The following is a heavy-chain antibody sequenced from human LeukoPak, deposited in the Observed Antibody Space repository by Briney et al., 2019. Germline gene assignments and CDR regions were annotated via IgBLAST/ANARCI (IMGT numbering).Heavy chain of an antibody. J-gene: IGHJ4*02. CDR1: GGSISSYY. CDR3: ASLPRLAARPRQIDY. V-gene: IGHV4-39*01. D-gene: IGHD6-6*01. CDR2: IYYSGST. Sequence: SETLSLTCTVSGGSISSYYWGWIRQPPGKGLEWIGSIYYSGSTYYNPSLKSRVTISVDTSKNQFSLKLSSVTAADTAVYYCASLPRLAARPRQIDYWGQGTLVTVSS.